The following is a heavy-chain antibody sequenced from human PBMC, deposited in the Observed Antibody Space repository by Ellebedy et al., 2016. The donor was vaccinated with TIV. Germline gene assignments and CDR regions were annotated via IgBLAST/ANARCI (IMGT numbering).Heavy chain of an antibody. V-gene: IGHV3-11*06. D-gene: IGHD5-18*01. CDR1: GFTFSDYY. CDR2: ISSSSSYT. CDR3: ARDKRGYSYGWDGMDV. Sequence: GGSLRLSXAASGFTFSDYYMSWIRQAPGKGLEWVSYISSSSSYTNYADSVKGRFTISRDNAKNSLYLQMNSLRAEDTAVYYCARDKRGYSYGWDGMDVWGQGTTVTVSS. J-gene: IGHJ6*02.